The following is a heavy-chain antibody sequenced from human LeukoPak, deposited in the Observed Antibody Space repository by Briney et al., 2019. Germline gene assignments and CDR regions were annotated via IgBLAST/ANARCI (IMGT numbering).Heavy chain of an antibody. CDR1: GFTFSDDY. D-gene: IGHD2-15*01. J-gene: IGHJ4*02. CDR3: ARAGLGGHYIDY. V-gene: IGHV3-11*01. Sequence: GGSLRLSCAASGFTFSDDYMTWIRQAPGQGLEWISYVSGSDENKYYAGSVRGRFAISRDNAERSLFLQMSNVRAEDTAVYYCARAGLGGHYIDYWGQGTLVTVSS. CDR2: VSGSDENK.